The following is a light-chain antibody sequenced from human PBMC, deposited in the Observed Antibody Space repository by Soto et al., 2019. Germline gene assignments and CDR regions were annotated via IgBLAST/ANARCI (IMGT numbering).Light chain of an antibody. CDR1: QNIFNY. CDR2: AAS. CDR3: QQYEDLPLT. J-gene: IGKJ4*01. V-gene: IGKV1-33*01. Sequence: DVQLTQSPSTLPASVGDRVAITCQATQNIFNYLNWFQQRPGKAPQLLISAASHLEPGVPSRFSGQRSGTDFTLIINDLQPEDFATYFCQQYEDLPLTFGGGTRVEV.